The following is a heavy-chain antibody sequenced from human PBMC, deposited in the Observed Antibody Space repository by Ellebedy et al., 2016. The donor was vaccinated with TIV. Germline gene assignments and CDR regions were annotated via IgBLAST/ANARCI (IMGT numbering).Heavy chain of an antibody. V-gene: IGHV3-23*01. CDR1: GFTFSSYA. Sequence: GGSLRLSCAASGFTFSSYAMSWVRQAPGKGLEWVSAISGSGGSTYYADSVKGRFTISRDNSKNTLYLQMNSLRAEDTAVYYCARDTALYSSLGDAFDIWGQGTMVTVSS. CDR2: ISGSGGST. CDR3: ARDTALYSSLGDAFDI. D-gene: IGHD6-13*01. J-gene: IGHJ3*02.